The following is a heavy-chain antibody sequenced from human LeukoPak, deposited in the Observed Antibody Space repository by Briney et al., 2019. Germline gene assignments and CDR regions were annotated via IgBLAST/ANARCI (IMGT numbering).Heavy chain of an antibody. D-gene: IGHD3-10*01. CDR1: GFTFSSYS. CDR3: ARDLYASGRYQRDY. J-gene: IGHJ4*02. Sequence: PGGSLTLSCAASGFTFSSYSMNWVRQAPGKGLEWVSSISSSSSNIYYADSVKGRFTISRDNAKNSLYLQMNSLRAEDTAVYYCARDLYASGRYQRDYWGQGTLVTVSS. CDR2: ISSSSSNI. V-gene: IGHV3-21*01.